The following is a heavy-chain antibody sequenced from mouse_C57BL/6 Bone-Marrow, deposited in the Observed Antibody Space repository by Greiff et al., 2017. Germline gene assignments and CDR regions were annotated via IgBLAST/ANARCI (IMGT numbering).Heavy chain of an antibody. J-gene: IGHJ1*03. D-gene: IGHD1-1*01. CDR2: INYNGSST. Sequence: EVHLVESEGGLVQPGSSMKLSCTASGFTFSDYYMAWVRQVPEKGLEWVANINYNGSSTYSLDSLKSRFIISSDNAKNNLYMQMSSRKSEDTATYYCARDYYGNSYGYFDVWGTGTTVTVSS. CDR1: GFTFSDYY. V-gene: IGHV5-16*01. CDR3: ARDYYGNSYGYFDV.